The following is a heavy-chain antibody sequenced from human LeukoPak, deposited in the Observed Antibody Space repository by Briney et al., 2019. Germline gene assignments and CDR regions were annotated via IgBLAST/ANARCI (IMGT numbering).Heavy chain of an antibody. J-gene: IGHJ4*02. CDR2: ISGSGGST. V-gene: IGHV3-23*01. D-gene: IGHD3-22*01. CDR1: RFTFISYA. CDR3: AKEMYYYDRLHDY. Sequence: PGGSLRLSCASSRFTFISYAMSWVRQAPGKGLEWVSAISGSGGSTYYADSVKGRFTISRDNSKNTLYLQMNSLRAEDTAVYYCAKEMYYYDRLHDYWGQGTLVTVSS.